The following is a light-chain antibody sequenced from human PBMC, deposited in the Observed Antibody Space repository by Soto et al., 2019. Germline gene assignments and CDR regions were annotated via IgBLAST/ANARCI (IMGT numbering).Light chain of an antibody. V-gene: IGLV1-36*01. Sequence: QSVLTQPPSVSEAPRQRVTISCSGSSSNIGNNAVNWYQQLPGKPPTLLIYYDDLLPSGVSAQFYGSKSGTSASLAISGLHSEDEADYYCAAWDDSLNGVVFGGGTKLTVL. CDR1: SSNIGNNA. CDR3: AAWDDSLNGVV. J-gene: IGLJ2*01. CDR2: YDD.